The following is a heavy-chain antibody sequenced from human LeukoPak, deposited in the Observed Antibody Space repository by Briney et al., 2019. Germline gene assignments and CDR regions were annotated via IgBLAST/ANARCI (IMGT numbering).Heavy chain of an antibody. J-gene: IGHJ3*02. CDR3: ARGAHVRYYRGAFDI. Sequence: ASVKVSCKASGYTFTSYAMSWVRQAPGQGLEWMGIINPSGGSTNYAQKFQGRVTMTRDMSTSTVYMELTSLRFEDTAVYYCARGAHVRYYRGAFDIWGQGTMVTVSS. CDR1: GYTFTSYA. D-gene: IGHD1-26*01. CDR2: INPSGGST. V-gene: IGHV1-46*01.